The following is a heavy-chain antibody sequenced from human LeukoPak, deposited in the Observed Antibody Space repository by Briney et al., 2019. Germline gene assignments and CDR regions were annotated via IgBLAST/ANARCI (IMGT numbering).Heavy chain of an antibody. J-gene: IGHJ4*02. Sequence: SETLSLTCTVSGGSISSFYWGWIRQPAGKGLEWVGRIHTTGSTNYNPSLKSRVTMSVETSKNQFSLKLSSVTAADTAVYYCARDRPLYSSGWSTFDYWGQGTLVTVSS. CDR1: GGSISSFY. V-gene: IGHV4-4*07. CDR2: IHTTGST. D-gene: IGHD6-19*01. CDR3: ARDRPLYSSGWSTFDY.